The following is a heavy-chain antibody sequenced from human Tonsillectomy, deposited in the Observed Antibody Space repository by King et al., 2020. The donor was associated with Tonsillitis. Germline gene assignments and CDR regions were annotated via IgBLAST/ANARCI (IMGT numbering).Heavy chain of an antibody. D-gene: IGHD3/OR15-3a*01. V-gene: IGHV4-59*08. CDR3: ARHSGNDFWTDYPKYYFTY. Sequence: VQLQESGPGLVKPSETLSLTCTVSGGSISSYYCSWIRQPPGKGLEWIGSINYSGTTNYNPSLRSRVTISVDTSKNQFSLKLSSVTAADTAVYYCARHSGNDFWTDYPKYYFTYWGQGTLVIVSS. CDR1: GGSISSYY. J-gene: IGHJ4*02. CDR2: INYSGTT.